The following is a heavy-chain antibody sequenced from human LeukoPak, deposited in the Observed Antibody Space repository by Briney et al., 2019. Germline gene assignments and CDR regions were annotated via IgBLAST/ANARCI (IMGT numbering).Heavy chain of an antibody. CDR3: TTIKVLRYFVYFDY. CDR2: IKSKTDGGTT. D-gene: IGHD3-9*01. V-gene: IGHV3-15*01. Sequence: GGSLRLSCAASGFTFSNAWMSWVRQAPGKGLEWVGRIKSKTDGGTTDYAAPVKGRFTISRDDSKNTLYLQMNSLETEDTAVYYCTTIKVLRYFVYFDYWGQGTLVTVSS. CDR1: GFTFSNAW. J-gene: IGHJ4*02.